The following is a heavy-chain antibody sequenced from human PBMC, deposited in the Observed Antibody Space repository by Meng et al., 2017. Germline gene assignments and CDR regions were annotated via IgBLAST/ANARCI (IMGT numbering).Heavy chain of an antibody. V-gene: IGHV4-34*01. CDR1: GGSFSGYY. J-gene: IGHJ6*02. CDR3: ARGSDILDYDFWSGYYSSYYYGMDV. CDR2: INHSGST. D-gene: IGHD3-3*01. Sequence: SETLSLTCAVYGGSFSGYYWSWIRQPPGKGLEWIGEINHSGSTNYNPSLKSRVTISVDTSKNQFSLKLSSVTAADTAVYYCARGSDILDYDFWSGYYSSYYYGMDVWGQGTTVTVSS.